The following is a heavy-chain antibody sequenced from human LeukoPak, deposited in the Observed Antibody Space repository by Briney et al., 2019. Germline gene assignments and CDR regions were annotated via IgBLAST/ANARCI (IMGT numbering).Heavy chain of an antibody. CDR2: ISWRSDSV. CDR1: GFTFDVYA. V-gene: IGHV3-9*01. CDR3: AKDWSYGGNSWKYFGS. Sequence: HTGGSLRLSCAASGFTFDVYAMHWVRQAPGKGLEWVSGISWRSDSVGYADSVKGRFTISRDNTKNSLYLQMNSLRADDTAFYYCAKDWSYGGNSWKYFGSWGQGILVTVSS. J-gene: IGHJ4*02. D-gene: IGHD4-23*01.